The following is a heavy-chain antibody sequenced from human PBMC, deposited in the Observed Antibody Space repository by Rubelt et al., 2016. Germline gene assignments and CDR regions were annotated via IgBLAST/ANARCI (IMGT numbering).Heavy chain of an antibody. CDR3: AKTYRWELLRGRPNWFDS. Sequence: GGGLVQPGGSLRLSCAASGFTFSTYAMTWVRQAPGKGLEWVSGLSGSGDTTYSADSVKGRFTISSDNSRNTLYLKMNSLRVEDTALYYCAKTYRWELLRGRPNWFDSWGQGTLVTVSS. D-gene: IGHD1-26*01. J-gene: IGHJ5*01. V-gene: IGHV3-23*01. CDR2: LSGSGDTT. CDR1: GFTFSTYA.